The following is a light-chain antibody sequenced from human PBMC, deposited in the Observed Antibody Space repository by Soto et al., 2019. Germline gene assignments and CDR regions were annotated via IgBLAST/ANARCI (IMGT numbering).Light chain of an antibody. CDR1: QGISSY. Sequence: AIRMTQSPSSLSASTGDRVTITCRASQGISSYLAWYQQKPGKAPKLLIYAASTLQSGVPSRFSGSGSGTDFTLTISCLQSEDFATYYCQQYYSYRLTSGGGTKVEIK. CDR2: AAS. CDR3: QQYYSYRLT. V-gene: IGKV1-8*01. J-gene: IGKJ4*01.